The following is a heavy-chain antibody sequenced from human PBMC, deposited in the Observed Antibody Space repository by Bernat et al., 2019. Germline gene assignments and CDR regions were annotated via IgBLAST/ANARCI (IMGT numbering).Heavy chain of an antibody. D-gene: IGHD1-26*01. J-gene: IGHJ4*02. CDR1: GFTVSSNY. Sequence: EVQLVESGGGLVQPGGSLRLSCAASGFTVSSNYMSWVRQAPGKGLEWVSVIYSGGSTYYADSVKGRFTISRDNTKNTLYLQMSSLRAEDTAVYYGAKKPTSTGSHYHFDYWGQGTLVTVSS. CDR3: AKKPTSTGSHYHFDY. V-gene: IGHV3-66*01. CDR2: IYSGGST.